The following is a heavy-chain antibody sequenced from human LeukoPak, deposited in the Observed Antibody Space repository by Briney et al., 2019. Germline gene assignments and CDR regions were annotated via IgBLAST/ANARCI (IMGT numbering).Heavy chain of an antibody. CDR3: VREKGGFGFVL. V-gene: IGHV3-48*04. J-gene: IGHJ2*01. CDR2: ISGGSTGI. D-gene: IGHD3-16*01. Sequence: GGSLRLSCEGSGLNFNVYGMDWVRQAPGKGLEWISYISGGSTGIFYAASVRGRFNISRDNAQKSLYLHMNSLTAEDTAVYYCVREKGGFGFVLWGRGTLVTVSS. CDR1: GLNFNVYG.